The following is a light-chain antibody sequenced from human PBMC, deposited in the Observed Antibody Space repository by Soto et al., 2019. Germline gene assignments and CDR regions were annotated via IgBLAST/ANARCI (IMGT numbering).Light chain of an antibody. CDR2: DVS. CDR1: QSISNW. CDR3: QQYDSHST. V-gene: IGKV1-5*01. Sequence: DIQMTQSPSTLSASVGYRFTITCRASQSISNWLAWYQQKPGKAPKLLIYDVSSLQSGVPSRFSGSGSGTEFTLTISSLQPDDFATYYCQQYDSHSTFGQGTKGGIK. J-gene: IGKJ1*01.